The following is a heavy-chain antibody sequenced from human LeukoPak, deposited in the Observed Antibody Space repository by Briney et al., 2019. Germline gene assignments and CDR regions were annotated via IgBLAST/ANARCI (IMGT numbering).Heavy chain of an antibody. CDR1: GGSISSGGYY. V-gene: IGHV4-31*03. CDR3: ANYYDSSGVFDY. J-gene: IGHJ4*02. CDR2: IYYSGST. Sequence: SQTLSLTCTVSGGSISSGGYYWSWIRQHPGKGLEWIGYIYYSGSTYYNPSLKSRVTISVDTSKNQFSLKLSSVTPADTAVYYCANYYDSSGVFDYWGQGTLVTVSS. D-gene: IGHD3-22*01.